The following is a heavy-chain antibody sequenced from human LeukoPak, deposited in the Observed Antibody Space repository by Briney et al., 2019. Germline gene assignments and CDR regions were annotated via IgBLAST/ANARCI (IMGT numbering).Heavy chain of an antibody. V-gene: IGHV1-69*01. CDR2: IIPIFGTA. Sequence: GSSVKVSCKASGGTFSSYAISWVRQAPGQGLEWMGGIIPIFGTANYAQKFQGRVTITADESTSTAYMELSSLRSEDTAVYYCAKESDYYGSGSPVDYWGQGTLVTVSS. CDR1: GGTFSSYA. J-gene: IGHJ4*02. CDR3: AKESDYYGSGSPVDY. D-gene: IGHD3-10*01.